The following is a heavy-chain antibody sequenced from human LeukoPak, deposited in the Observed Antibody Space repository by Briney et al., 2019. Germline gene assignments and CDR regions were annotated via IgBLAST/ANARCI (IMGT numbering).Heavy chain of an antibody. CDR1: GGSFSGYY. Sequence: SETLSLTCAVYGGSFSGYYWSWIRQPPGKGLEWIGEINHSGSTNYNPSLKSRVTISVDTSKNQFSLKLSSVTAADTAVYYCARGRDYWGQGALVTVSS. CDR2: INHSGST. J-gene: IGHJ4*02. V-gene: IGHV4-34*01. CDR3: ARGRDY.